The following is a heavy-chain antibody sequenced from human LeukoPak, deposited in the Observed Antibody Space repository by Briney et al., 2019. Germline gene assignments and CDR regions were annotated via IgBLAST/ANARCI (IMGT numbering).Heavy chain of an antibody. Sequence: ASVKVSCKASGYTFTSYDINWVRQATGQGLEWMGWMNPNSGNTGYAQKFQGRVTMTRNTSISTAYMELSSLRSEDTAVYYCARESLDTSWPFYYYYYMDVRGKGTTVTVSS. CDR2: MNPNSGNT. CDR3: ARESLDTSWPFYYYYYMDV. D-gene: IGHD2-2*01. V-gene: IGHV1-8*01. J-gene: IGHJ6*03. CDR1: GYTFTSYD.